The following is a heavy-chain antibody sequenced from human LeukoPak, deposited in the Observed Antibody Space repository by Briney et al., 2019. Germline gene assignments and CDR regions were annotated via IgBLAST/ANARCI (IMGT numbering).Heavy chain of an antibody. D-gene: IGHD3-10*01. Sequence: TGGSLRLSCEASGFIFRSYGMSWVRQAPGKGLEWVSSIHTGGGSTYYADSVKGRFTISRDNSKNTLYLQMNSLRADDTAVYYCAKGRGNGYGSGPFDYWGQGTLVTVSS. CDR1: GFIFRSYG. V-gene: IGHV3-23*03. J-gene: IGHJ4*02. CDR2: IHTGGGST. CDR3: AKGRGNGYGSGPFDY.